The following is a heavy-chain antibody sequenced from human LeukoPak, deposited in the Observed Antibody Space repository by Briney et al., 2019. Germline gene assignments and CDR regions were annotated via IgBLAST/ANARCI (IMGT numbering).Heavy chain of an antibody. CDR2: IYDPGST. V-gene: IGHV4-30-2*01. CDR1: GGSISSGDYS. D-gene: IGHD4-17*01. J-gene: IGHJ2*01. CDR3: ARGSGPDRTPATGPTGGAGGRNWYFVF. Sequence: PSETLSLTCTVSGGSISSGDYSWTWIRQPPGKGLEWIGYIYDPGSTYSNPSLKSRVTISVDRSKNQFSLKLSSVTAADTAVYYWARGSGPDRTPATGPTGGAGGRNWYFVFWGRGTLVPVPS.